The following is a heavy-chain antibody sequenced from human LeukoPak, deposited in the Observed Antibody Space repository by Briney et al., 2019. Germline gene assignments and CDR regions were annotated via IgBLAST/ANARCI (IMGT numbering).Heavy chain of an antibody. CDR1: GGSISSGGYS. V-gene: IGHV4-30-2*01. CDR3: ARTSIAARRANAFDI. J-gene: IGHJ3*02. D-gene: IGHD6-6*01. CDR2: IYHSGST. Sequence: SETLSLTCAVSGGSISSGGYSWSWIRQPPGKGLEWIGYIYHSGSTYYNPSLKSRVTISVDRSKNQFSLRLSSVTAADTAVYYCARTSIAARRANAFDIWGQGTMVTVSS.